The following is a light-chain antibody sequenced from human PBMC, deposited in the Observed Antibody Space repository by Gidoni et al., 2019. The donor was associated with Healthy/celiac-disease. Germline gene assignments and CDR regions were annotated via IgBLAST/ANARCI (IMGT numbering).Light chain of an antibody. J-gene: IGKJ3*01. Sequence: DIQLTQSPSFLSASVGDRVTITCRASQGISSYLAWYQQKPGKAPKLLIYAASTLQSGVPSRLSGGGSGTEFTLTISSLQPEDFATYYCQQLNSYPQFTFGPGTKVDIK. V-gene: IGKV1-9*01. CDR1: QGISSY. CDR2: AAS. CDR3: QQLNSYPQFT.